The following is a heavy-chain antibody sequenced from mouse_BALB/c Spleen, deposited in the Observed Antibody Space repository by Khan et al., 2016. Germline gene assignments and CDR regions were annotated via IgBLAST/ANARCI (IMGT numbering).Heavy chain of an antibody. Sequence: QVQLQQSGAELAKPGASVKMSCKASGYTFTSYWMHWVKQRPGQGLEWIGYINPSTGYTEYNQKFKDKATLTADKSSSTAYMQLSSLTSEDSAVXYCARRGDWEGENFDYCGQGTTLTVSS. CDR3: ARRGDWEGENFDY. CDR1: GYTFTSYW. CDR2: INPSTGYT. D-gene: IGHD2-13*01. V-gene: IGHV1-7*01. J-gene: IGHJ2*01.